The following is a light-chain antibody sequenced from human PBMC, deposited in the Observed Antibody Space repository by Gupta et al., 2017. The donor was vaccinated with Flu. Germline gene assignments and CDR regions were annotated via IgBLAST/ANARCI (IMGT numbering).Light chain of an antibody. V-gene: IGKV3-20*01. CDR1: QSVSSNY. CDR2: GVS. CDR3: QRYGTSPPT. Sequence: EIVLTQSPGTLSLSPGERATLPCRASQSVSSNYLAWYQQKPGQAPSLLIYGVSTRATGISDRFSGSGSGTDFTLTISRLEPEDFAVYYCQRYGTSPPTFGQGTKVEIK. J-gene: IGKJ1*01.